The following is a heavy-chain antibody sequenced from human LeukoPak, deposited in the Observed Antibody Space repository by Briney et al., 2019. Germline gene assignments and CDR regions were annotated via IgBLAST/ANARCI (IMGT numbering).Heavy chain of an antibody. CDR3: ARLRFWGNWFDP. V-gene: IGHV5-10-1*01. J-gene: IGHJ5*02. Sequence: RGESLKISYKGSGYSFTSYWISWVRQMPGKGLEWMGRIDPSDSYTNYSPSFQGHVTISADKSISTAYLQWSSLKASDTAMYYCARLRFWGNWFDPWGQGTLVTVSS. CDR2: IDPSDSYT. D-gene: IGHD3-16*01. CDR1: GYSFTSYW.